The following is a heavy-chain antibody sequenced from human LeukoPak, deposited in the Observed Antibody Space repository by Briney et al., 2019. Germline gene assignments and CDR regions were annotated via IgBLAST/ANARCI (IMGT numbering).Heavy chain of an antibody. V-gene: IGHV4-39*01. J-gene: IGHJ4*02. Sequence: SETLSLTCTVSGGSISSSSYYWGWIRQPPGKGLEWIGSIYYSGSTYYNPSLESRVTISVDTSKNQFSLKLSSVTAADTAVYYCARLLYCSSTSCYYFDYWGQGTLVTVSS. CDR1: GGSISSSSYY. D-gene: IGHD2-2*01. CDR3: ARLLYCSSTSCYYFDY. CDR2: IYYSGST.